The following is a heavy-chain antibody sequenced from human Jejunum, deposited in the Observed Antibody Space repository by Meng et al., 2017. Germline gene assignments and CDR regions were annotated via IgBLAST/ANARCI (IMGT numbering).Heavy chain of an antibody. CDR3: ARGVLERYFDY. D-gene: IGHD3-10*01. J-gene: IGHJ4*02. V-gene: IGHV4-4*02. Sequence: HVHREEQGPGLGKRAGTLSVTCGVSGDFIRSSDRWTWVRQAPGRGLEWIGEVCHSGAPYYTPSLESRLTISIDTSNNRFSLELSSATAADTAVYYCARGVLERYFDYWGQGALVTVSS. CDR2: VCHSGAP. CDR1: GDFIRSSDR.